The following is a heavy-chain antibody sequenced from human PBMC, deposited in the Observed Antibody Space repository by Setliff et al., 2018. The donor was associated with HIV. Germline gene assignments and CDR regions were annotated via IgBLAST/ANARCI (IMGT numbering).Heavy chain of an antibody. Sequence: PSETLSLTCTVSGGSISSGSYYWGWIRQPPGKGLEWIGIIYYSGSTYYNPSLQSRVTISVDTSKNLFSLRLSSVTASDTAVYYCARQAIFGYYDSIGYLDYWGQGTLVTVSS. D-gene: IGHD3-22*01. CDR3: ARQAIFGYYDSIGYLDY. V-gene: IGHV4-39*01. CDR2: IYYSGST. J-gene: IGHJ4*02. CDR1: GGSISSGSYY.